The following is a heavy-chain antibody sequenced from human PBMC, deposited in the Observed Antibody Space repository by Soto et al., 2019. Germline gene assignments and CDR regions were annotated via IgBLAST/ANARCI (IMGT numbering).Heavy chain of an antibody. J-gene: IGHJ3*02. V-gene: IGHV4-4*07. CDR1: GGSISSYY. Sequence: SETLSLTCTASGGSISSYYWSWIRQPAGKGLEWIGRIYTSGSTNYNPSLKSRVTMSVDTSKNQFSLKLSSVTAADTAVYYCARESNPDNPIAALVDAFDIWGQGTMVTVSS. CDR2: IYTSGST. D-gene: IGHD6-6*01. CDR3: ARESNPDNPIAALVDAFDI.